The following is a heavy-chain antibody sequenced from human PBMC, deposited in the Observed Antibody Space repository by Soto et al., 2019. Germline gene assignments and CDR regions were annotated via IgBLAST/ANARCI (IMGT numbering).Heavy chain of an antibody. J-gene: IGHJ4*02. CDR3: ARSDSGWSRGPFDY. CDR2: ISAYNGNT. Sequence: GASVKVSCKASGYTFTSYGISWVRQAPGQGLEWMGWISAYNGNTNYAQKLQGRVTMTTDTSTSTAYMELRSLRSDDTAVYYCARSDSGWSRGPFDYWGQGTLVTVSS. V-gene: IGHV1-18*01. CDR1: GYTFTSYG. D-gene: IGHD6-19*01.